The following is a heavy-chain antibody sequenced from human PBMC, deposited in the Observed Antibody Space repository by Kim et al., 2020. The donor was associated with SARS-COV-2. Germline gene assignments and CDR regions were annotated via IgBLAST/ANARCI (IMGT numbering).Heavy chain of an antibody. D-gene: IGHD6-13*01. CDR2: IYYSGST. Sequence: SETLSLTCTVSGGSISSSSYYWGWIRQPPGKGLEWIGSIYYSGSTYYNPSLKSRVTISVDTSKNQFSLKLSSVTAADTAVYYCARDRGYSSSWTPIDYWGQGTLVTVSS. CDR3: ARDRGYSSSWTPIDY. V-gene: IGHV4-39*07. J-gene: IGHJ4*02. CDR1: GGSISSSSYY.